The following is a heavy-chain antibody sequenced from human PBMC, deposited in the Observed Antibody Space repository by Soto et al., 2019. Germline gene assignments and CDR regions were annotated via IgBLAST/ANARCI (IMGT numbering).Heavy chain of an antibody. CDR2: IYYSGST. V-gene: IGHV4-59*08. CDR1: GGSISSYY. Sequence: PSETLSLTCTVSGGSISSYYWSWIRPPPGKGLEWIGYIYYSGSTNYNPSLKSRVTISVDTSKNQFSLKLSSVTAADTAVYYCARRGLTYCSGGSCYGGFDPWGQGTLVTVSS. D-gene: IGHD2-15*01. J-gene: IGHJ5*02. CDR3: ARRGLTYCSGGSCYGGFDP.